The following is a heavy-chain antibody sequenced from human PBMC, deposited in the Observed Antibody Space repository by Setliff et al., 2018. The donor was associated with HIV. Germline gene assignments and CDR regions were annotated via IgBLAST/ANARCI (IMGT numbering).Heavy chain of an antibody. D-gene: IGHD3-10*01. CDR2: IYTSGST. Sequence: SETLSLTCTVSGDSIGTYYWSWIRQPPGKGLGWIGYIYTSGSTNYNPSLKSRVTISIDTSKKQFSLRLTSVTAADSAVYYCARESYGSGTYDYWGQGTLVTVSS. CDR3: ARESYGSGTYDY. J-gene: IGHJ4*02. CDR1: GDSIGTYY. V-gene: IGHV4-4*08.